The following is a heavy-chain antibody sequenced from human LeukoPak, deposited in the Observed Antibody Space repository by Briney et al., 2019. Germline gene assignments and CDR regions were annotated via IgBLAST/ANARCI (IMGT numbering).Heavy chain of an antibody. Sequence: GGSLRLSCAASGFTFSSYSMYWVRQAPGKGLVWVSYISSSSSTIYYADSVKGRFTISRDNSKNTLYLQMNSLRAEDTAVYYCARDQYSSSWSFPEYFQHWGQGTLVTVSS. D-gene: IGHD6-13*01. CDR3: ARDQYSSSWSFPEYFQH. V-gene: IGHV3-48*01. J-gene: IGHJ1*01. CDR1: GFTFSSYS. CDR2: ISSSSSTI.